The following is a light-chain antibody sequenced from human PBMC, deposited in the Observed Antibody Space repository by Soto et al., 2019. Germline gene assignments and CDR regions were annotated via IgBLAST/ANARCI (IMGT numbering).Light chain of an antibody. V-gene: IGKV3-20*01. Sequence: EIVLTQSPGTLSVSPGERATLSCRASQSVNRNFLAWYQQKLGQAPRLLIYGASSRAAGIPDRFSGSGSATDFTLTISRLEPEDFAFYYWQQYGLSPLTFGGGTKVDIK. CDR3: QQYGLSPLT. CDR2: GAS. J-gene: IGKJ4*01. CDR1: QSVNRNF.